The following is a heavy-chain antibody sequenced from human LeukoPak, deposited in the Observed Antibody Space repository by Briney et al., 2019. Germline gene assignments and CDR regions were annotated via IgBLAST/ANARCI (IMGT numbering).Heavy chain of an antibody. CDR2: VYYTGST. CDR1: GGSISGYY. CDR3: ARDRDSSGLRDFDL. V-gene: IGHV4-59*01. J-gene: IGHJ2*01. Sequence: SETLSLTCTVSGGSISGYYWSWIRQPPGKGLEWIGYVYYTGSTNYGPSLRSRLTMSFDTSKNQFSLQLSSVTAADTAVYYCARDRDSSGLRDFDLWGRGTLVTVSA. D-gene: IGHD3-22*01.